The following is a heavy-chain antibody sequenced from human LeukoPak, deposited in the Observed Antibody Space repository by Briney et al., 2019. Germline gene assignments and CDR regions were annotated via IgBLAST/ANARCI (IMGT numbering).Heavy chain of an antibody. V-gene: IGHV4-39*07. CDR1: GGSITSNGYY. J-gene: IGHJ1*01. CDR3: ARGVRYSSSWSAEYFQH. Sequence: PSETLSLTCTVSGGSITSNGYYWSWIRQPPGKGLEWIGEINHSGSTNYNPSLKSRVTISVDTSKNQFSLKLSSVTAADTAVYYCARGVRYSSSWSAEYFQHWGQGTLVTVSS. D-gene: IGHD6-13*01. CDR2: INHSGST.